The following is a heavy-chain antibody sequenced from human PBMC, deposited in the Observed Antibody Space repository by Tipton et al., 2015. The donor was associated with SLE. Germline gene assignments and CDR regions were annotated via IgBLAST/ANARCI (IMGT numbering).Heavy chain of an antibody. CDR1: GGFFSGYY. J-gene: IGHJ6*02. V-gene: IGHV4-34*01. Sequence: TLSLTCGVSGGFFSGYYWSWIRQRPGKGLEWVGEINHSAGTNYNPSLKSRVTLSVDTSKTQFSLTLTSVTAADTAVYCCARRRKYLVGVGGMDVWGQGSTVTVSS. CDR2: INHSAGT. CDR3: ARRRKYLVGVGGMDV. D-gene: IGHD1-26*01.